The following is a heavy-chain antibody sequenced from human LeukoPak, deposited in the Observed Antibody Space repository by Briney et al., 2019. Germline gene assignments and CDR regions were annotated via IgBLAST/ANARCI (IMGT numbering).Heavy chain of an antibody. V-gene: IGHV4-59*01. J-gene: IGHJ3*02. CDR1: GFTFSSYA. CDR3: ARGSSYYDSSGYSQFDAFDI. Sequence: ESLRLSCAASGFTFSSYAMSWIRQPPGKGLEWIGYIYYSGSTNYNPSLKSRVTISVDTSKNQFSLKLSSVTAADTAVYYCARGSSYYDSSGYSQFDAFDIWGQGTMVTVSS. CDR2: IYYSGST. D-gene: IGHD3-22*01.